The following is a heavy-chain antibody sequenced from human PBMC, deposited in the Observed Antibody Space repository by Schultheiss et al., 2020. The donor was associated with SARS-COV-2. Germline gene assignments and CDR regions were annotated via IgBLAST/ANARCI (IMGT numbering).Heavy chain of an antibody. V-gene: IGHV3-15*01. CDR2: IKSKTDGGTT. Sequence: GESLKISCTASGFTFGDYAMSWVRQAPGKGLEWVGRIKSKTDGGTTDYAAPVKGRFTISRDNAKNSLYLQMNSLRAEDTAVYYCARVRTTGTTPYYYGMDVWGQGTTVTVSS. CDR1: GFTFGDYA. D-gene: IGHD1-7*01. J-gene: IGHJ6*02. CDR3: ARVRTTGTTPYYYGMDV.